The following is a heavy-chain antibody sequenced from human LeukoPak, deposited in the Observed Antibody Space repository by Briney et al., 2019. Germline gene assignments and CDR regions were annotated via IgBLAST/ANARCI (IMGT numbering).Heavy chain of an antibody. Sequence: PGGPLRLSCAASGFTFRNHGMHWVRQAPGKGLEWVAVIWYDGSNKYYADSVKGRFTFSRDNSKNTLSLQMNSLRAEDTAVYYCASERETWIQLWPTRAFDIWGQGTMVTVSS. J-gene: IGHJ3*02. CDR3: ASERETWIQLWPTRAFDI. D-gene: IGHD5-18*01. CDR2: IWYDGSNK. V-gene: IGHV3-33*01. CDR1: GFTFRNHG.